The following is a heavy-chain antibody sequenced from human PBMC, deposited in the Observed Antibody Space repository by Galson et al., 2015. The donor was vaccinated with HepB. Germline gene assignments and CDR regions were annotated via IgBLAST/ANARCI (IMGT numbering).Heavy chain of an antibody. J-gene: IGHJ3*02. V-gene: IGHV1-18*01. CDR3: ARHSPVSVDALDI. CDR2: FSAHSGNT. CDR1: RYTFTDYD. Sequence: SVKVSCTASRYTFTDYDISWVRQAPGQGLEWLGWFSAHSGNTKYAQKFQGRVAMTRDTSTSTAYVELRSLRSDDTAIYYCARHSPVSVDALDIWGQGTMVTVSS. D-gene: IGHD2-21*01.